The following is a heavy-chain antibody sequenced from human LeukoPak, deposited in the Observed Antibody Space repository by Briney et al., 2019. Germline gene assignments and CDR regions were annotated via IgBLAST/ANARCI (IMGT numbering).Heavy chain of an antibody. Sequence: SETLSLTCSVSGGSISSGGYCWSWIRQPPGKGLEWIGYIYHSGSTYYNPSLKSRVTISVDTSKNQFSLKLSSVTAADTAVYYCARDLHYCSSTSCYEGAFDYWGQGTLVTVSS. CDR2: IYHSGST. CDR1: GGSISSGGYC. J-gene: IGHJ4*02. CDR3: ARDLHYCSSTSCYEGAFDY. V-gene: IGHV4-30-2*01. D-gene: IGHD2-2*01.